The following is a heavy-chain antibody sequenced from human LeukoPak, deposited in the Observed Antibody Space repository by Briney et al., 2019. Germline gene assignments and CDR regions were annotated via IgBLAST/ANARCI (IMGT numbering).Heavy chain of an antibody. Sequence: SQTLSLTCTVSGGSIRSGSYYWSWIRQPAGKGLEWIGRIYTSGSTNYNPSLKSRVTISVDTSKNQFSLKLSSVTAADTAVYYCASRAVAGSDYWGQGTLVTVSS. J-gene: IGHJ4*02. V-gene: IGHV4-61*02. D-gene: IGHD6-19*01. CDR1: GGSIRSGSYY. CDR2: IYTSGST. CDR3: ASRAVAGSDY.